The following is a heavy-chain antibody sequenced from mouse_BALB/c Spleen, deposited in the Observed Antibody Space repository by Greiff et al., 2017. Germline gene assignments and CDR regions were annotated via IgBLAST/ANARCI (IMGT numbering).Heavy chain of an antibody. CDR2: IAPGSGST. J-gene: IGHJ4*01. D-gene: IGHD1-2*01. V-gene: IGHV1S41*01. CDR1: GYTFTSYW. Sequence: DLVKPGASVKLSCKASGYTFTSYWINWIKQRPGQGLEWIGRIAPGSGSTYYNEMFKGKATLTVDTSSSTAYIQLSSLSSEDSAVYVCAREGALRLAFYAMDYWGQGTSGTVSS. CDR3: AREGALRLAFYAMDY.